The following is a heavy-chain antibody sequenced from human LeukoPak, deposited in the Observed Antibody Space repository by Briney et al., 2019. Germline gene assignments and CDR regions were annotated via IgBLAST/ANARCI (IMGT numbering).Heavy chain of an antibody. V-gene: IGHV4-34*01. CDR3: ARDDQGVNYDILTGYYRAAFGFDY. CDR2: IYYSGST. J-gene: IGHJ4*02. D-gene: IGHD3-9*01. Sequence: SETLSLTCAIYGGSFSDYFWSWIRQPPGKGLEWIGSIYYSGSTYYNPSLKSRVTISVDTSKNQFSLKLSSVTAADTAVYYCARDDQGVNYDILTGYYRAAFGFDYWGQGTLVTVSS. CDR1: GGSFSDYF.